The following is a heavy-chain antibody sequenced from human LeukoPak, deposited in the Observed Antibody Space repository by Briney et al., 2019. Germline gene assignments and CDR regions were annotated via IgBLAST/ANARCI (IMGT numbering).Heavy chain of an antibody. CDR3: ARPTSGSPFGY. V-gene: IGHV3-7*01. CDR2: IKQDGSEK. Sequence: GGSLRLSCAASGFTFSSYWMSWVRKAPGKGLEWVANIKQDGSEKYYVDSVKGRFTISRDNAKNSLYLQMNSLRAEDTAVYYCARPTSGSPFGYWGQGTLVTVSS. D-gene: IGHD1-26*01. CDR1: GFTFSSYW. J-gene: IGHJ4*02.